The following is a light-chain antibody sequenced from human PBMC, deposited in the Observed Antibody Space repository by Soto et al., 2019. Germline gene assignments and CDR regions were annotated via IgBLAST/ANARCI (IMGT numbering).Light chain of an antibody. CDR1: QGISTY. J-gene: IGKJ1*01. CDR2: AAS. V-gene: IGKV1-39*01. Sequence: DIRMTQCPSSLSASVGDRVIITCRASQGISTYLNWYQQKPGKAPKLLIYAASSLQSGVPSRFSGSGSETDFTLTISSLQPEDFATYSCQQGYSTTWTFGQGTKVDIK. CDR3: QQGYSTTWT.